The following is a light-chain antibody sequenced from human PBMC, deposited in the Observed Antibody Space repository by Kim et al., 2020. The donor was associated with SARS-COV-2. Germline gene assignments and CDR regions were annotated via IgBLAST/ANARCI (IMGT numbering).Light chain of an antibody. J-gene: IGKJ4*01. CDR1: QSVSSY. CDR3: QQRSKWPRT. CDR2: DAS. Sequence: DIVFTQSPATLSLSPGEGATLSCRASQSVSSYLAWYQQKPGQAPRLLIYDASNRATGIPARFSGSGSEADFTLTISSLEPEDFAVYYCQQRSKWPRTFGGGTKVEIK. V-gene: IGKV3-11*01.